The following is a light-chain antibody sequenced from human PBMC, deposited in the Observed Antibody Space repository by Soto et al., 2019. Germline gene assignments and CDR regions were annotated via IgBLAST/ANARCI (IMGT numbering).Light chain of an antibody. V-gene: IGLV1-40*01. J-gene: IGLJ1*01. Sequence: QSALTQPPSVSGAPGQRVTISCTGASSNIGAGYDVHWYQQLPGTAPKLLIYGDTTRPSGVPDRFSGSKSGTSASLAITGLQAEDEGDYYCQSYDSRLSGFYVFGTGTKLTVL. CDR2: GDT. CDR1: SSNIGAGYD. CDR3: QSYDSRLSGFYV.